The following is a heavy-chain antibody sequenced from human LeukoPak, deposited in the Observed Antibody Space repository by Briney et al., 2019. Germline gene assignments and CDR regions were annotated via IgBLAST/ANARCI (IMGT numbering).Heavy chain of an antibody. CDR2: ISNSGTTI. J-gene: IGHJ6*04. V-gene: IGHV3-11*04. CDR1: GFTFSDYY. Sequence: TGGSLRLSCAASGFTFSDYYMTWIRQAPGKGLEWVSYISNSGTTIYYTDSVKGRFTISRDNAKNSLYLQMNSLRAEDTAVYYCAELGITMIGGVWGKGTTVTISS. D-gene: IGHD3-10*02. CDR3: AELGITMIGGV.